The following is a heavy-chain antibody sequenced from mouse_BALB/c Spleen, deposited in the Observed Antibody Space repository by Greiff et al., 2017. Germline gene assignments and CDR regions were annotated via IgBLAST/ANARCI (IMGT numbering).Heavy chain of an antibody. Sequence: VQLQQSGAELAKPGASVKMSCKASGYTFTSYWMHWVKQRPGQGLEWIGFINPSTGYTEYNQKFKDKATLTADKSSSTAYMQLSSLTSEDSAVYYCARLGDGYWGQGTLVTVSA. V-gene: IGHV1-7*01. CDR2: INPSTGYT. CDR1: GYTFTSYW. J-gene: IGHJ3*01. CDR3: ARLGDGY.